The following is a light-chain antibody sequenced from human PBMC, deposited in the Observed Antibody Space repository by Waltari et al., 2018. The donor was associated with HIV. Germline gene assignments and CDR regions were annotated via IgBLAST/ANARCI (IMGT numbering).Light chain of an antibody. J-gene: IGLJ3*02. V-gene: IGLV1-44*01. Sequence: QSVLNQSPSASGTPGQWVIISCSGSSSHIGSNTVTWYQQFPGTAPKLLIYSYGQRPSGVPERFSGSKSATSASLAISGLRSEDEADYYCATWDDSLNAWVFGGGTKLTVL. CDR3: ATWDDSLNAWV. CDR2: SYG. CDR1: SSHIGSNT.